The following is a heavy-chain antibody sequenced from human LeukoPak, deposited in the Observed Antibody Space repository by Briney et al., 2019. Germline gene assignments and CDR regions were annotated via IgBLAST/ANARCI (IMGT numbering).Heavy chain of an antibody. Sequence: PSETLSLTCTVSGGSISFYWSWFRQPPGKGLEWIGQIFESGSTHYSPSLKSRVTISRDTSKNQFSLQVTSVTAADTAVYYCARHSDRWHYAMDVWGQGTTVTVSS. CDR2: IFESGST. V-gene: IGHV4-59*08. CDR3: ARHSDRWHYAMDV. D-gene: IGHD1-26*01. J-gene: IGHJ6*02. CDR1: GGSISFY.